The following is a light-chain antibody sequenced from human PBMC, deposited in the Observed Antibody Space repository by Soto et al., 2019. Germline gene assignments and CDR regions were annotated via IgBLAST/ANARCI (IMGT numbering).Light chain of an antibody. J-gene: IGLJ1*01. CDR1: SSDVGAYNF. V-gene: IGLV2-14*03. CDR3: SPYTSSSTPDV. CDR2: NVY. Sequence: QSVLAQPASVSGSPGQSITISCTGTSSDVGAYNFVSWHQQHPGKAPKLMIYNVYDRPSGISNRFSGSKSGNTASLTISGLQAEDEADYYCSPYTSSSTPDVFGTGTKVTVL.